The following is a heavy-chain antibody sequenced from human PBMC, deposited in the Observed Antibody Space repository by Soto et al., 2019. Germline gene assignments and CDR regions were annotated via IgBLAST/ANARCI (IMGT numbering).Heavy chain of an antibody. Sequence: QVQLVESGGGVVQPGRSLRLSCAASGFTFSSYDMHWVRQAPGKGLEWVAVIWYDGSNKYYADSVKGRFTISRDNSKNTLYLQMNSLRAEDTAVYYCARAQVYYDSSGYYTFDYWGQGTLVTVSS. CDR2: IWYDGSNK. V-gene: IGHV3-33*01. CDR1: GFTFSSYD. J-gene: IGHJ4*02. CDR3: ARAQVYYDSSGYYTFDY. D-gene: IGHD3-22*01.